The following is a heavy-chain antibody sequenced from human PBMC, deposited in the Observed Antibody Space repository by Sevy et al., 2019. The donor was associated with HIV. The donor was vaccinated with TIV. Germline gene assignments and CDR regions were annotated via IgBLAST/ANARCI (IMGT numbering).Heavy chain of an antibody. CDR1: GFTFSSYE. Sequence: GGSLRLSCAASGFTFSSYEMNWDRQAPGKGLEWVSYISSSGSTIYYADSVKGRFTISRDNAKNSLYLQMNSLRAEDTAVYYCARESLYSSSWPLVDYWGQGTLVTVSS. D-gene: IGHD6-13*01. CDR3: ARESLYSSSWPLVDY. CDR2: ISSSGSTI. V-gene: IGHV3-48*03. J-gene: IGHJ4*02.